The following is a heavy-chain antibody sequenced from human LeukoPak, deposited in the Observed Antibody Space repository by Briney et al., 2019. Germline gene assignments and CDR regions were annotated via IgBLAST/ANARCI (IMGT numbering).Heavy chain of an antibody. V-gene: IGHV4-59*08. Sequence: PSETLSLTCTVSGGSISSNYWSWIRQPPGKGLEYIGFIHYSGSTNYNPSLKSRVTMSVDTSKNQFSLKLGSVTAADTAVYYCARHYGSGTKPLDYWGQGTLVTVSS. CDR1: GGSISSNY. CDR2: IHYSGST. CDR3: ARHYGSGTKPLDY. D-gene: IGHD3-10*01. J-gene: IGHJ4*02.